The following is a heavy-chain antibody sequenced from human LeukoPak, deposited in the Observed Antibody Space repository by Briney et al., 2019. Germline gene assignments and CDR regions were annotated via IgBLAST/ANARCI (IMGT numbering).Heavy chain of an antibody. Sequence: GESLKISCKGSGYSFTSYWIGWVRQMPGKGLEGMGIIYPGDSDTRYSPSFQGQVTISPDKSISTAYLQWSSLKASDTAMYYCAISEGEMATSLDYWGQGTLVTVSS. CDR2: IYPGDSDT. CDR1: GYSFTSYW. D-gene: IGHD5-24*01. V-gene: IGHV5-51*01. CDR3: AISEGEMATSLDY. J-gene: IGHJ4*02.